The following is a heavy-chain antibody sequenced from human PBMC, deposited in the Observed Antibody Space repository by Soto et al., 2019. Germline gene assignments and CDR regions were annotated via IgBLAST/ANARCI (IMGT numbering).Heavy chain of an antibody. CDR3: ARTYYDIMTSSYSYGMDV. CDR1: GYTFTSYA. D-gene: IGHD3-9*01. CDR2: INAGNGNT. V-gene: IGHV1-3*01. Sequence: GASVKVSCKASGYTFTSYAIHWVRQAPGQRLEWMGWINAGNGNTKYSQKFQGRVTITRDTSASTAYMELSSLRSEDTAVYYCARTYYDIMTSSYSYGMDVWGQGTTVTVSS. J-gene: IGHJ6*02.